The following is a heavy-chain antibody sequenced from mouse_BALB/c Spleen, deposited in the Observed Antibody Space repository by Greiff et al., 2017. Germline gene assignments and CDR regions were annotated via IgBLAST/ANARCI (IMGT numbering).Heavy chain of an antibody. V-gene: IGHV1-87*01. J-gene: IGHJ4*01. CDR1: GFTFTSYG. Sequence: VQLQQSGAELARPGASVKLSCKASGFTFTSYGMPWVNQRPGQGLEWVGAIYPGDGDTRYTQKFKGKATMTADKSSITAYMQLSSLASEDSAVYYCAREEGYYYAMDYWGQGTSVTVSS. CDR2: IYPGDGDT. D-gene: IGHD2-2*01. CDR3: AREEGYYYAMDY.